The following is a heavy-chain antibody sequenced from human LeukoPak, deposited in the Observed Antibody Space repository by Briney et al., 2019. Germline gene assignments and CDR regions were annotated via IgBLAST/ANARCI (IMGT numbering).Heavy chain of an antibody. CDR1: GYTFTTYY. J-gene: IGHJ4*02. Sequence: ASVKVSCKASGYTFTTYYMNWVRQAPGQGLEWMGIINPNGGSTSYAQNRVTMTRDTPTSTFYMELSSLKSEDTAVYYCARASNYGSGNYHLDYWGQGTLVTVSS. CDR2: INPNGGST. D-gene: IGHD3-10*01. V-gene: IGHV1-46*01. CDR3: ARASNYGSGNYHLDY.